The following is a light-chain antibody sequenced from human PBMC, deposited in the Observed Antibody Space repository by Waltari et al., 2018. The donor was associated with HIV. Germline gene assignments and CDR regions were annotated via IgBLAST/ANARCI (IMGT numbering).Light chain of an antibody. CDR3: QQYDTTPFT. CDR1: QSVLYSSNNKNN. J-gene: IGKJ3*01. V-gene: IGKV4-1*01. CDR2: WAS. Sequence: DIVMTQSPDSLAVSLGERATINCKSNQSVLYSSNNKNNLAWYQQKPGQPPQLLIYWASTRESGVPDRFSGSGSGTEFTLTISSLQAEDVAVYYCQQYDTTPFTFGPGTTVDIK.